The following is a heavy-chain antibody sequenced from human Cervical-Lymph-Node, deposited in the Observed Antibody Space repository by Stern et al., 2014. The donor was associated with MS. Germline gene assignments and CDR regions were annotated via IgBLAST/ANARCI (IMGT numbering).Heavy chain of an antibody. D-gene: IGHD3-9*01. Sequence: QITLKESGPTLVKPTQTLTLTCTSSGFSLSTSGVGVGWIRQPPGKALEWLAVIYWNDDIVYSPSLKGRLTITKDTSKNQVVLTMTNMDPVDTATYYCARDLLTGYYTYTYYGLDVWGQGTTVTVSS. CDR1: GFSLSTSGVG. J-gene: IGHJ6*02. CDR3: ARDLLTGYYTYTYYGLDV. V-gene: IGHV2-5*01. CDR2: IYWNDDI.